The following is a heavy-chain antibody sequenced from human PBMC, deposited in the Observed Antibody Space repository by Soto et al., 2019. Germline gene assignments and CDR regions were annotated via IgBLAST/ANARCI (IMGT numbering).Heavy chain of an antibody. Sequence: ASVKVSCKASGYTFTSYGISWVRQAPGQGLEWMGWLGAYNGKTNNAQKLQGRVTMTTDTSTSTAYTELRSLRSDDTPVYYCARDRLGATGDYWGQGTLATVSS. D-gene: IGHD1-26*01. V-gene: IGHV1-18*01. J-gene: IGHJ4*02. CDR1: GYTFTSYG. CDR2: LGAYNGKT. CDR3: ARDRLGATGDY.